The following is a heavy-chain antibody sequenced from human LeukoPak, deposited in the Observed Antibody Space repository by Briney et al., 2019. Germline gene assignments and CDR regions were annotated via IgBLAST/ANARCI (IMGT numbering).Heavy chain of an antibody. D-gene: IGHD3-10*01. J-gene: IGHJ4*02. V-gene: IGHV1-69*13. CDR1: AGTFSSYA. CDR3: ARLWYYGSGSYPPSPDIDY. CDR2: IIPIFGTA. Sequence: SVKVSCKASAGTFSSYAISWVRQAPGQGLEWVGGIIPIFGTANYAQKFQGRVTITADESTSTAYMELSSLRSEDTAVYYCARLWYYGSGSYPPSPDIDYWGQRTLVTVSS.